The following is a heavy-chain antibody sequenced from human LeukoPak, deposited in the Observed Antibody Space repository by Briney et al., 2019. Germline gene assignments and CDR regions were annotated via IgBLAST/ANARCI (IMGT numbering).Heavy chain of an antibody. D-gene: IGHD2-2*01. J-gene: IGHJ5*02. Sequence: ASVKVSCKVSGYTLTELSMHWVRQAPGKGLEWMGGFDPEGGETIYAQKFQGRVTMTEDTSTDTAYMELSSLRSEDTAVYYCATAPVVPAAKKNNWFDPWGQGTLVTVSS. V-gene: IGHV1-24*01. CDR2: FDPEGGET. CDR3: ATAPVVPAAKKNNWFDP. CDR1: GYTLTELS.